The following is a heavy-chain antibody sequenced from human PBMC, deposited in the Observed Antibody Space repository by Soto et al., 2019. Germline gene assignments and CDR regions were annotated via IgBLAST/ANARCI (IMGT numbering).Heavy chain of an antibody. Sequence: EVQLVESGGGLVQPGGSLRLSCAASGFTFSSYWMNWVRQAPGTGLEWVANIKEDGSEIYYVDSVKGRFTISRDNTKNSLYLQMSSLRADDTAVYYCARAPFYDVFLDYWGQGIMVTVSS. CDR3: ARAPFYDVFLDY. CDR2: IKEDGSEI. V-gene: IGHV3-7*03. J-gene: IGHJ4*02. CDR1: GFTFSSYW. D-gene: IGHD3-3*01.